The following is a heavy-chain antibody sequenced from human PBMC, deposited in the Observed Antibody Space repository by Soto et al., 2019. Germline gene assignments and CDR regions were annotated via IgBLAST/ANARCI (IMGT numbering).Heavy chain of an antibody. CDR2: INPATGAA. D-gene: IGHD3-3*01. CDR3: ARGGGVGVAGSAAFDM. Sequence: QLHLVQSGAVVKKPGASVTVSCSASGYPVTAYYMHWVRQAPGRGLEWMGGINPATGAAKYTQTFQGRVTLPRDTSTSTVFRELRGLQSGDTGDFYWARGGGVGVAGSAAFDMWGQGTLVTVSS. J-gene: IGHJ3*02. CDR1: GYPVTAYY. V-gene: IGHV1-2*02.